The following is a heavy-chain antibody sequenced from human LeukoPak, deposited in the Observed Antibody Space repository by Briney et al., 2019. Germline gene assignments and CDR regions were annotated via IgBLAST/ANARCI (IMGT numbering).Heavy chain of an antibody. CDR2: ISYDGSNK. D-gene: IGHD3-22*01. CDR3: ARASRSGYDY. Sequence: GGSLRLSCAAPGFTFSSSALHWVRQAPGKGLEWVAVISYDGSNKYYADSVKGRFTISRDNSKNTLYLQMNSLRAEDTAVYYCARASRSGYDYWGQGTLVTVSS. J-gene: IGHJ4*02. V-gene: IGHV3-30*04. CDR1: GFTFSSSA.